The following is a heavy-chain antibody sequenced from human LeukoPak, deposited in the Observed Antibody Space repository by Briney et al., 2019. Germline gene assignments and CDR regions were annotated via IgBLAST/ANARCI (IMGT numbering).Heavy chain of an antibody. CDR2: IYPGDSDT. CDR1: GYSFTSYW. Sequence: GESLKISCKGSGYSFTSYWIGWVRQMPGKGLEWMGIIYPGDSDTRYSPSFQGQVTISADKSISTAYLQWSSLKASDTAVYYCARPQGYSSGYDAFDIWGQGTMVTVSS. J-gene: IGHJ3*02. CDR3: ARPQGYSSGYDAFDI. V-gene: IGHV5-51*01. D-gene: IGHD6-19*01.